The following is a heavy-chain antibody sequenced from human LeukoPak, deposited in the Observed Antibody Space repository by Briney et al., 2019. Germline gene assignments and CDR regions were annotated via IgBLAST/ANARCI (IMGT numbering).Heavy chain of an antibody. CDR1: GFTFSDYW. V-gene: IGHV3-7*01. D-gene: IGHD2-2*01. J-gene: IGHJ4*02. CDR2: INQDGSVK. Sequence: GGSLRLSCAVSGFTFSDYWVTWVRQTPGKGLEFVANINQDGSVKNYVGSVEGRFTISRDNAKNSLYLQMSSLRVDDTAIYYCARDPGFSSFDYWGQGALVTVSS. CDR3: ARDPGFSSFDY.